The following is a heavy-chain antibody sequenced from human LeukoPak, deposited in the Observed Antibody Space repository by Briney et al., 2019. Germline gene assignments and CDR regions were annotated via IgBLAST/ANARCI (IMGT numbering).Heavy chain of an antibody. CDR3: ARDFTSSGYVNWFDP. Sequence: PGGSLRLSCAASGFTSSSYSMNWVRQAPGKGLEWVSSISSSSSYIYYADSVKGRFTISRDNAKNSLYLQMNSLRAEDTAVYYCARDFTSSGYVNWFDPWGQGTLVTVSS. V-gene: IGHV3-21*01. D-gene: IGHD3-22*01. CDR1: GFTSSSYS. J-gene: IGHJ5*02. CDR2: ISSSSSYI.